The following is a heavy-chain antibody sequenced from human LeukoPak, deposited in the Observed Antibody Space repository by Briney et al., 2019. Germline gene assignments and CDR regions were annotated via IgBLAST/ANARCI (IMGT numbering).Heavy chain of an antibody. V-gene: IGHV3-21*01. J-gene: IGHJ4*02. Sequence: GGSLRLSCAASGFTFSSYSMNWVRQAPGKGLKWVSSISSSSSYIYYADSVKGRFTISRDNAKNSLYLQMNSLRAEDTAVYYCARDGYSSAGPFDSVPGYWGQGTLVTVSS. CDR2: ISSSSSYI. CDR1: GFTFSSYS. D-gene: IGHD6-25*01. CDR3: ARDGYSSAGPFDSVPGY.